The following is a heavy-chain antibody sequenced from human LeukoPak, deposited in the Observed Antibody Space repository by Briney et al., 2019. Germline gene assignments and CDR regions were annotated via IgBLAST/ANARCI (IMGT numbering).Heavy chain of an antibody. CDR3: ARSSGYYFFDY. D-gene: IGHD3-22*01. Sequence: PSETLSLTCTVSGGSISSYYWSWIRQPPGKGLEWFGYIYYSGSTNYNTSLKSRVTVSVDTSKNQFSLKLSSVTAADTAVYYCARSSGYYFFDYWGQGTLVTVSS. J-gene: IGHJ4*02. CDR1: GGSISSYY. CDR2: IYYSGST. V-gene: IGHV4-59*01.